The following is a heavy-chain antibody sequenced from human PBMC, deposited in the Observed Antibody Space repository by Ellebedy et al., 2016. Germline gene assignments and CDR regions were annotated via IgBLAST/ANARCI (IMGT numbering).Heavy chain of an antibody. V-gene: IGHV3-23*01. CDR1: GFTFSSYA. CDR3: AQLRYSYGLLDY. D-gene: IGHD5-18*01. J-gene: IGHJ4*02. CDR2: ISSSGGST. Sequence: GGSLRLSCAASGFTFSSYAMSWVRQAPGKGLEWVSAISSSGGSTYYADSVKGRFTISRDNSKNTLYLLMNSLRAEDTAVYYCAQLRYSYGLLDYWGQGTLVTVSS.